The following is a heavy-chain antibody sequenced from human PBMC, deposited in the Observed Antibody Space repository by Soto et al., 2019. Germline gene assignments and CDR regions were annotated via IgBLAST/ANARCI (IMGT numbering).Heavy chain of an antibody. D-gene: IGHD2-2*01. CDR2: ISAYNGNT. CDR3: ARDGGYCSSISCSPLWYYYYGMDV. J-gene: IGHJ6*02. CDR1: GYTFTSYG. Sequence: QVQLVQSGAEVKKPGASVKVSCKASGYTFTSYGISWVRQAPGQGLEWMGWISAYNGNTNYAQKLQGRVTMTTDTSTSTAYMELRSLRSDDTAVYYCARDGGYCSSISCSPLWYYYYGMDVWGQGTTVTVSS. V-gene: IGHV1-18*01.